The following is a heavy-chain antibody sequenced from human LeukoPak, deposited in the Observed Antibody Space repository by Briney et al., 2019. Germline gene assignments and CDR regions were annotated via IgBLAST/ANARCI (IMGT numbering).Heavy chain of an antibody. CDR3: ARDLNGNVVGATTFDY. J-gene: IGHJ4*02. V-gene: IGHV1-46*01. CDR2: INPSGGST. CDR1: GYTFTSYY. Sequence: GSVKVSCKASGYTFTSYYMHWVRQAPGQGLEWMGIINPSGGSTSYAQKFQGRVTMTRDTSTSTVYMELSSLRSEDTAVYYCARDLNGNVVGATTFDYWGQGTLVTVSS. D-gene: IGHD1-26*01.